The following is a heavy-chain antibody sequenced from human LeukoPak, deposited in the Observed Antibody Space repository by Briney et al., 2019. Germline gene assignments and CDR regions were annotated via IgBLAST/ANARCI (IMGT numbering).Heavy chain of an antibody. CDR1: GYTFTSYD. D-gene: IGHD2-21*02. J-gene: IGHJ4*02. V-gene: IGHV1-8*03. Sequence: ASVKVSCKASGYTFTSYDINWVRQATGQGLEWMGWMNPNSGNTGYAQKFQGRVTITRNTSISTAYMELSSLRSEDTAVYYCARDKVPTAHRGDYWGQGTLVTVSS. CDR2: MNPNSGNT. CDR3: ARDKVPTAHRGDY.